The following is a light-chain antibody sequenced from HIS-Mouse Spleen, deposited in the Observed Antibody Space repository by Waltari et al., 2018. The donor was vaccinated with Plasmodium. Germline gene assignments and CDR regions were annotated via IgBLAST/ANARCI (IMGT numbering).Light chain of an antibody. CDR2: YSSDSDK. V-gene: IGLV5-37*01. CDR1: SDINVGSYN. CDR3: MIWPSNASGV. Sequence: QPVLTQPPSSSASPGESARLTCTLPSDINVGSYNIYWYQQKPGSPPRYLLYYSSDSDKGQGSGGPCRCSGSKYAYANTGMLLISGLQSEDEADYYWMIWPSNASGVFGGGTKLTVL. J-gene: IGLJ3*02.